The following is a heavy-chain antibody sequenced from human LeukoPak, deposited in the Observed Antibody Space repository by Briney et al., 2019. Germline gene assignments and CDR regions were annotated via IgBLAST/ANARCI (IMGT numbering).Heavy chain of an antibody. CDR1: GFTFSDYY. D-gene: IGHD3-3*01. Sequence: GGSLRLSCAASGFTFSDYYMSWICQAPGKGLEWVSYISSSGSTIYYADSVKGRFTISRDNAKNSLYPQMNSLRAEDTAVYYCARDSAIFGVVALDPWGQGTLVTVSS. V-gene: IGHV3-11*01. J-gene: IGHJ5*02. CDR3: ARDSAIFGVVALDP. CDR2: ISSSGSTI.